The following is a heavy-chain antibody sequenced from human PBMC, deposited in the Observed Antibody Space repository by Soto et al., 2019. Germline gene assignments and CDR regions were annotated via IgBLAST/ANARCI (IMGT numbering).Heavy chain of an antibody. V-gene: IGHV3-48*01. Sequence: EVQLVESGGGLVQPGWSLRLSCAASGFTFSSYSMNWVRQAPGKGLEWVSYISSSSSTIYYADSVKGRFTISRDNAKNSLYLQMTSLRAEDTAVYCWARDYSSYGPLDSWGQGTQVTVSS. CDR2: ISSSSSTI. J-gene: IGHJ4*02. CDR3: ARDYSSYGPLDS. CDR1: GFTFSSYS. D-gene: IGHD5-18*01.